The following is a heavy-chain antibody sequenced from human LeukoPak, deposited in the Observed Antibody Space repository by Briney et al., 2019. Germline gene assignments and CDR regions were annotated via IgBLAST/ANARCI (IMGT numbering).Heavy chain of an antibody. Sequence: GGSLRLSCAASGFTFGSYSMNWVRQAPGKGLEWVSYISSSSSTIYYADSVKGRFTISRDNAKNSLYLQMNSLRAEDTAVYYCARDRYSGGSRYFDYWGQGTLVTVSS. J-gene: IGHJ4*02. V-gene: IGHV3-48*01. CDR3: ARDRYSGGSRYFDY. CDR2: ISSSSSTI. D-gene: IGHD2-15*01. CDR1: GFTFGSYS.